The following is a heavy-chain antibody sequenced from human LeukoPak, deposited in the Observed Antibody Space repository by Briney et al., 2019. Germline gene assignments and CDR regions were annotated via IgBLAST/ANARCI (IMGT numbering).Heavy chain of an antibody. V-gene: IGHV3-21*01. CDR2: ISSSSSYI. CDR1: GFTFSSYS. CDR3: AREGGYSSSWNYFDY. D-gene: IGHD6-13*01. J-gene: IGHJ4*02. Sequence: GGSLILSCAASGFTFSSYSMNWVRQAPGKGLEWVSSISSSSSYIYYADSVKGRFTISRDNAKNSLYLQMNSLRAEDTAVYYCAREGGYSSSWNYFDYWGQGTLVTVSS.